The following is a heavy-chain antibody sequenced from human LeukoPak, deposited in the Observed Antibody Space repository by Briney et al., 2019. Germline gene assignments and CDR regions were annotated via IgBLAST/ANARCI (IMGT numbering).Heavy chain of an antibody. J-gene: IGHJ5*02. D-gene: IGHD2-2*01. CDR2: IYYSGST. CDR3: ARGIVVVPAAIAWFDP. Sequence: SGTLSLTCTVSGGSISSGDYYWSWIRQPPGKGREWIGYIYYSGSTYYKPSLKSRVTISVDTSKNQFSLKLSSVTAADTAVYYCARGIVVVPAAIAWFDPWGQGTLVTVSS. V-gene: IGHV4-30-4*08. CDR1: GGSISSGDYY.